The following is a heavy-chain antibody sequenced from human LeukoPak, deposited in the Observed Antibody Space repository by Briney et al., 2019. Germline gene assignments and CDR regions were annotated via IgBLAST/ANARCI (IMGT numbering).Heavy chain of an antibody. CDR1: GFTFSSYE. D-gene: IGHD6-13*01. CDR3: ARDGAAAGTNAY. Sequence: GGSLRLSCAASGFTFSSYEMNWVRQAPRQGLEWVSYISSSGSTIYYADSVKGRFTISRDNAKNSLYLQMNSPRAEDTAVYYCARDGAAAGTNAYWGQGTLVTVSS. V-gene: IGHV3-48*03. CDR2: ISSSGSTI. J-gene: IGHJ4*02.